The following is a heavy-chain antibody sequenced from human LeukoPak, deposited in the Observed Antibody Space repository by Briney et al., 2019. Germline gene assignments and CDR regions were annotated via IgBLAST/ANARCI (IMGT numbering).Heavy chain of an antibody. CDR3: ARDGGYSGTTPFDY. CDR2: ISAYNGNT. D-gene: IGHD5-12*01. J-gene: IGHJ4*02. V-gene: IGHV1-18*01. CDR1: GYTFTSYG. Sequence: GASVKVSCKASGYTFTSYGISWVRQAPGQGLEWMGWISAYNGNTNYAQKLQGRVTMTTDTSTSTAYMELSSLRSEDTAVYYCARDGGYSGTTPFDYWGQGTLVTVSS.